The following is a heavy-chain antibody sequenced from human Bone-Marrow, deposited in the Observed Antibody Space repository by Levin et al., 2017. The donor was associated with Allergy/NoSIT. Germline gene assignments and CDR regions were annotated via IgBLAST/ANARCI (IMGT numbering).Heavy chain of an antibody. J-gene: IGHJ4*02. D-gene: IGHD5-18*01. CDR3: ATFHGYSFDY. V-gene: IGHV1-18*01. Sequence: ASVKVSCKTSGYSFTTYAITWVRQAPGQGLEWMGWIGTENGNANSAQKLQDRTSMTTDTSTSTAYMALRSLRSDDTAVYYCATFHGYSFDYWGQGTRVTVSS. CDR1: GYSFTTYA. CDR2: IGTENGNA.